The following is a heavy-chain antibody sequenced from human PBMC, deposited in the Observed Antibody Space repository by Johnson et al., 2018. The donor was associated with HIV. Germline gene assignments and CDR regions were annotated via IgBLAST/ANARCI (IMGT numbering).Heavy chain of an antibody. CDR2: ISWNSGSI. V-gene: IGHV3-9*01. D-gene: IGHD1-26*01. J-gene: IGHJ3*02. CDR1: GFTFDDYA. CDR3: AKDIGPGWEIRGNAFDI. Sequence: LLVESGGGLVQPGRSLRLSCAASGFTFDDYAMHWVRQAPGKGLEWVSGISWNSGSIGYADSVKGRFTISRDNAKNSLYLQMNSLRAEDTALYYCAKDIGPGWEIRGNAFDIWGQGTMVTVSS.